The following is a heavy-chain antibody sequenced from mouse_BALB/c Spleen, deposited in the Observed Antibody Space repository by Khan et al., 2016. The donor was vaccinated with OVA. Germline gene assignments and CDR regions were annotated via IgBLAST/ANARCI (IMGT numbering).Heavy chain of an antibody. CDR2: IWGGGGT. V-gene: IGHV2-6-4*01. J-gene: IGHJ4*01. CDR1: GFSLSRYN. Sequence: QVQLKESGPGLVAPSQSLSITCTVSGFSLSRYNIHWVRQPPGKGLEWLGMIWGGGGTDYNSNLKSRLSISKDNSKSQVFLKMNSLQTDDSAMCYCARAYYRSDGYYAMDYWGQGTSVTVSS. CDR3: ARAYYRSDGYYAMDY. D-gene: IGHD2-14*01.